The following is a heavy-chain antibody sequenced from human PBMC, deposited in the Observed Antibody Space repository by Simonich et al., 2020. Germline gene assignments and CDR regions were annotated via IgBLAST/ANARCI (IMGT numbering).Heavy chain of an antibody. CDR1: GYTFTSYG. J-gene: IGHJ3*02. CDR2: ISPYNSNT. D-gene: IGHD1-1*01. CDR3: ARSTTGTTAFDI. Sequence: QVQLVQSGAEVKKPGASVKVSCKASGYTFTSYGISGVRQAPDHGLEWMGWISPYNSNTNYAQKRQGRVTMTTDTSTSTAYMELRSLRSDDTAVYYCARSTTGTTAFDIWGQGTMVTVSS. V-gene: IGHV1-18*01.